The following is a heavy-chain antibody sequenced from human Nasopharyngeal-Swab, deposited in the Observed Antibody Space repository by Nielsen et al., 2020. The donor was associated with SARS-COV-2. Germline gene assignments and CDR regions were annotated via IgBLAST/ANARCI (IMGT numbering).Heavy chain of an antibody. CDR2: ISSSSSYI. J-gene: IGHJ6*02. Sequence: GGSLRLSCAASGFTFSDYYMSWIRQAPGKGLEWVSYISSSSSYIYYADSVKGRFTISRDNAKNSLYLQMNSLRAEDTAVYYCARDVSSGWFGYGMDVWGQGTTVTVSS. CDR3: ARDVSSGWFGYGMDV. CDR1: GFTFSDYY. V-gene: IGHV3-11*06. D-gene: IGHD6-19*01.